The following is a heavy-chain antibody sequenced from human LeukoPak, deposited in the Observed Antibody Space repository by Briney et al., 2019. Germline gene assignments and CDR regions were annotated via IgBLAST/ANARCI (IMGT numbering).Heavy chain of an antibody. J-gene: IGHJ4*02. CDR3: TKVSVCFGCYFDY. Sequence: GGSLRLSCGASGYVFSSHGLTWVRQAPGKGLEWVANTNGAGDNTVYAETVRGRFSIFRDNSKNMVYLEMNSLRAEDTATYFCTKVSVCFGCYFDYWGQGALVTVSS. CDR1: GYVFSSHG. V-gene: IGHV3-23*01. D-gene: IGHD3-3*01. CDR2: TNGAGDNT.